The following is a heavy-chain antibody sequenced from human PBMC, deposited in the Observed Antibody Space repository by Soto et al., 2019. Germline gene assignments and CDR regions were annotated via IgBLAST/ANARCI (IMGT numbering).Heavy chain of an antibody. Sequence: QVPLVQSGAEVKKPGSSVKVSCKASGGTFSSYAISWVRQAPGQGLEWMGGIIPIFGTANYAQKFQGRVTITADESTSTAYMELSSLRSEDTAVYYCARPQGSGWGQYYYYGMDVWGQGTTVTVSS. D-gene: IGHD6-19*01. CDR2: IIPIFGTA. CDR1: GGTFSSYA. CDR3: ARPQGSGWGQYYYYGMDV. J-gene: IGHJ6*02. V-gene: IGHV1-69*01.